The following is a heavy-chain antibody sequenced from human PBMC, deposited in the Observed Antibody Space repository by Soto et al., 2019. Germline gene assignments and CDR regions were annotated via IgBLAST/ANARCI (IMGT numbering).Heavy chain of an antibody. CDR3: AKSTFGVTAVNPLEDF. D-gene: IGHD2-21*02. CDR2: ISGSGGTT. CDR1: GFTFSSYA. V-gene: IGHV3-23*01. J-gene: IGHJ4*02. Sequence: EVQLLESGGGLVQPGGSLRLSCAASGFTFSSYAMSWVRQAPGKVLEWVSAISGSGGTTYYAASVKGRFTISRDNSKNTLSLQMNSLRAEDTAVYYCAKSTFGVTAVNPLEDFWGQGTLVTVSS.